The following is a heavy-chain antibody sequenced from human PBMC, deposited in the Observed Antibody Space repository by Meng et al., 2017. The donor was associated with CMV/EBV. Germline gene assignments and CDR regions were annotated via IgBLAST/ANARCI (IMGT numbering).Heavy chain of an antibody. Sequence: GESLKISCAASGFTFSNAWMSWVRQAPGKGLEWVGRIKSKTDGGTTDYAAPVKGRFTISRDDSKNTLYLQMNSLKTEDTAVYYCTTDLYYYDSSGYFVRLPMYYLDYWGQGTLVTVSS. CDR2: IKSKTDGGTT. CDR1: GFTFSNAW. V-gene: IGHV3-15*01. D-gene: IGHD3-22*01. J-gene: IGHJ4*02. CDR3: TTDLYYYDSSGYFVRLPMYYLDY.